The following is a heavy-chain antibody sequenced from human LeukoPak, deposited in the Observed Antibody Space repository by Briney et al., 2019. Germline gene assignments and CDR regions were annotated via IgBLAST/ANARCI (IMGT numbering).Heavy chain of an antibody. CDR2: IIPIFGTA. J-gene: IGHJ4*02. Sequence: SVKVSCKASGGTFSSYAISWVRQAPGQGLEWMGGIIPIFGTANYAQKFQGRVTITTDESTSTAYMELSSLRSEDTAVYYCARDRRRLATTTALDYWGQGTLVTVSS. CDR3: ARDRRRLATTTALDY. V-gene: IGHV1-69*05. CDR1: GGTFSSYA. D-gene: IGHD5-12*01.